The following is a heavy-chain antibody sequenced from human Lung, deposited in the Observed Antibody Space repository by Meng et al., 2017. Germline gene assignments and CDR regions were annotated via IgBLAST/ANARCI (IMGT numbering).Heavy chain of an antibody. V-gene: IGHV7-4-1*02. CDR3: ERGGDFDP. J-gene: IGHJ5*02. CDR2: ISTNAWNP. D-gene: IGHD2-21*02. CDR1: GYTFTTYT. Sequence: QVQRVHSGAALKQPGASVTVSCKAYGYTFTTYTINWVRQAHGRGLEWMGWISTNAWNPSYVQRFTGRFVFSLNPSVSTAYLQISSLEAADTAVDYCERGGDFDPWGQGTLVTVSS.